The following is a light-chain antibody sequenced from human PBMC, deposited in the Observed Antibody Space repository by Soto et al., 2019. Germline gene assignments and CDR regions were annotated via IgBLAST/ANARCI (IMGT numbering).Light chain of an antibody. V-gene: IGLV1-44*01. CDR2: SSH. Sequence: QSVLTQPPSASGTPGQRVTISCSGSSSNIGMNSVNRYQQLPGAAPKLLIYSSHQRPSGVPDRFSGSKSGTSGSLAISGLQSEDEADYYCAAWDDSLNGVVFGGGTKLTVL. CDR1: SSNIGMNS. CDR3: AAWDDSLNGVV. J-gene: IGLJ3*02.